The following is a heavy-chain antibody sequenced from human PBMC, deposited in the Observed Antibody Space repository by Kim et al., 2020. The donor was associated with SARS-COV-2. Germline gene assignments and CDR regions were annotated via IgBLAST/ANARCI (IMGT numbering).Heavy chain of an antibody. D-gene: IGHD6-6*01. Sequence: KGRFTISRENAKNSLYLQMNSLRAGDTAVYYCARDLSSSSGEWGWYFDLWGRGTLVTVSS. CDR3: ARDLSSSSGEWGWYFDL. V-gene: IGHV3-13*01. J-gene: IGHJ2*01.